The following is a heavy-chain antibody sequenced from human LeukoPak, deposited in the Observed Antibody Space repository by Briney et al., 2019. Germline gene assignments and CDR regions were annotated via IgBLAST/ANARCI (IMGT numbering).Heavy chain of an antibody. CDR2: IFYSGST. D-gene: IGHD4-17*01. V-gene: IGHV4-59*01. Sequence: SETLSLTCTVSGGSISSYYWNWIRQPPGKGLEWIGYIFYSGSTNYNPSLKSRVTISVDTSKNQFSLKLSSVTAADTAVYYCARHPSYYGDFFYWGQGTLVTVSS. CDR1: GGSISSYY. J-gene: IGHJ4*02. CDR3: ARHPSYYGDFFY.